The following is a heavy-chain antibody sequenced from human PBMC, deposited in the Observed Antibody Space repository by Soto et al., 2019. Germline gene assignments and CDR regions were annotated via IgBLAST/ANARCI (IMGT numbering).Heavy chain of an antibody. CDR1: GFTFSSYA. Sequence: GGSLRLSCAASGFTFSSYAMHWVRQAPGKGLEWVAVISYDGSNKYYADSVKGRFTISRDNSKNTLYLQMNSLRAEDPAVYYCARDPGGGSVPAPVGSYYYFGMDVWGQGTTDTVS. J-gene: IGHJ6*02. V-gene: IGHV3-30-3*01. CDR2: ISYDGSNK. CDR3: ARDPGGGSVPAPVGSYYYFGMDV. D-gene: IGHD3-10*01.